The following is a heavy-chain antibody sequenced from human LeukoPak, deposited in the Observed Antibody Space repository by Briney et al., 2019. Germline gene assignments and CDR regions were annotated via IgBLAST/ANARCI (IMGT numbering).Heavy chain of an antibody. D-gene: IGHD5-12*01. V-gene: IGHV1-69*06. Sequence: SVKVSCKASGYTFTGYYMHWVRQAPGQGLEWMGGIIPIFGTANYAQKFQGRVTITADKSTSTAYMELSSLRSEDTAVYYCARGLRYSGYDYYYYYMGVWGKGTTVTVSS. CDR3: ARGLRYSGYDYYYYYMGV. CDR1: GYTFTGYY. CDR2: IIPIFGTA. J-gene: IGHJ6*03.